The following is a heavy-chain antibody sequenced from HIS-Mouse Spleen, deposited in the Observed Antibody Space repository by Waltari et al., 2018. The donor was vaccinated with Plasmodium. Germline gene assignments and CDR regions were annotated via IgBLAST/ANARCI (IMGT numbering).Heavy chain of an antibody. CDR3: ARVNSGSYYWFDP. Sequence: EVQLVESGGGLVQPGGSLRLAWAASGFPFSTYRIKWVRKAPGKGLEWVSYISSSSSTIYYADSVKGRFTISRDNAKNSLYLQMNSLRAEDTAVYYCARVNSGSYYWFDPWGQGTLVTVSS. J-gene: IGHJ5*02. CDR2: ISSSSSTI. V-gene: IGHV3-48*01. CDR1: GFPFSTYR. D-gene: IGHD1-26*01.